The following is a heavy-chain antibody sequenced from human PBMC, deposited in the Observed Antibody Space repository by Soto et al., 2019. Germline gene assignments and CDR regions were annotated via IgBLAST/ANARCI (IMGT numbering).Heavy chain of an antibody. D-gene: IGHD5-18*01. Sequence: GGSLRLSCAASGFTVSSNYMSWVRQAPGKGLEWVSVIYSGGSTYYADSVKGRFTISRDNSKNTLYLQMNSLRAEDTAVYYCARETGGTAMAKYYYYYGMDVWGQGTTVTVSS. CDR2: IYSGGST. CDR3: ARETGGTAMAKYYYYYGMDV. CDR1: GFTVSSNY. V-gene: IGHV3-53*01. J-gene: IGHJ6*02.